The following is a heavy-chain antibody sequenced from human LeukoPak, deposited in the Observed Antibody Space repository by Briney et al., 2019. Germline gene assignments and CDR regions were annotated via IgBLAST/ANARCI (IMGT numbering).Heavy chain of an antibody. CDR2: IKQDGSEK. CDR1: GFTFSSYW. J-gene: IGHJ6*03. Sequence: GGSLRLSCAASGFTFSSYWMNWVRQAPGMGLEWVANIKQDGSEKYYVDSVKGRFTISRDNAKNSLYLQMNSLRAEDTAVYYCARDKSPYCSGGSCYYYYYYYMDVWGKGTTVTISS. D-gene: IGHD2-15*01. CDR3: ARDKSPYCSGGSCYYYYYYYMDV. V-gene: IGHV3-7*01.